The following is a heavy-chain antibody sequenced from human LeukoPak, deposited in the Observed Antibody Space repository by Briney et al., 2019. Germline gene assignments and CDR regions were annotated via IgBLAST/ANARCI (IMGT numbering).Heavy chain of an antibody. J-gene: IGHJ4*02. V-gene: IGHV4-59*07. D-gene: IGHD6-13*01. CDR1: GGSLSSYY. CDR3: ARGGSSSSLDHFDY. CDR2: IYYSGST. Sequence: SDTLSLTYTLSGGSLSSYYWSWIQQPPREGLEWIGCIYYSGSTNYNPSLKSRVTMSVDTSKNQFSLNLGSVTAADTAVYYCARGGSSSSLDHFDYWGQGTLVTVSS.